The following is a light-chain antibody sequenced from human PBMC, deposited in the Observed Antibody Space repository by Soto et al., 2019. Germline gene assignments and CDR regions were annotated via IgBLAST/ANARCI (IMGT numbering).Light chain of an antibody. J-gene: IGKJ4*01. V-gene: IGKV3-20*01. CDR2: GAS. CDR3: QQYGDSPT. Sequence: EILLTQSPGTLSLYPGERATLSCRASQSVRSSYLAWYQQKPGQAPRLLIYGASSRATGIPDRFSGSGSGTDFTLTINRLEPEDLAVYYCQQYGDSPTFGGGTKVEIK. CDR1: QSVRSSY.